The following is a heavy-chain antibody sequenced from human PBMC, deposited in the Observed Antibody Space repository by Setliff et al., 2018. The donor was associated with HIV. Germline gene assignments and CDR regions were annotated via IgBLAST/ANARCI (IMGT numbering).Heavy chain of an antibody. CDR2: IWHDGSNK. V-gene: IGHV3-33*01. Sequence: GSLRLSCAASGSTFKNYGMHWVRQAPGKGLEWVAIIWHDGSNKYYADSVKGRFTISRDNSKNTLYLQMNSLRAEDTAVYHCARDREESLWFGDLKYMDVWGKGTTVTV. D-gene: IGHD3-10*01. J-gene: IGHJ6*03. CDR3: ARDREESLWFGDLKYMDV. CDR1: GSTFKNYG.